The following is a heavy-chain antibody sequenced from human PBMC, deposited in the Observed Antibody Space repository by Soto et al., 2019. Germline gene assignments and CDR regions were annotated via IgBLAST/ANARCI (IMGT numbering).Heavy chain of an antibody. V-gene: IGHV1-18*01. CDR1: GYTFSNFG. D-gene: IGHD2-8*01. J-gene: IGHJ4*02. CDR2: ISPYNGNT. CDR3: AIDRLGVSVTGGGFDS. Sequence: QVQLVQSGGEVKKPGASVKVSCKASGYTFSNFGLSWVRQAPGQGLELMGWISPYNGNTNYAQKLQGRLTMTTDTSTSTAYMELRSLRSDDTAVYYCAIDRLGVSVTGGGFDSWGQGTLVTVSS.